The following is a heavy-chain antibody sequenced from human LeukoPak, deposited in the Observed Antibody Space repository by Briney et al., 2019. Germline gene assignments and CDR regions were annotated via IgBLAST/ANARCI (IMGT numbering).Heavy chain of an antibody. D-gene: IGHD2-2*01. V-gene: IGHV3-74*01. CDR2: VNTDGSST. J-gene: IGHJ4*02. CDR1: GFTFSSYR. CDR3: AREGYCSTTSCYYFDY. Sequence: GGSLRLSCAASGFTFSSYRMHWVRQAPGKGLVWVSRVNTDGSSTTYADSVKGRFTISRDNAKNTLHLQMNSSRAEDTAVYYCAREGYCSTTSCYYFDYWGQGALVTVSS.